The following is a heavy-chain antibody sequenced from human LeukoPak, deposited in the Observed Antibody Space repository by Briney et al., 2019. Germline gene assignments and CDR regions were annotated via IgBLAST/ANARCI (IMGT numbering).Heavy chain of an antibody. V-gene: IGHV3-30*18. D-gene: IGHD3-10*01. CDR3: AKVGGSGNYLHDFDY. CDR1: GFTVSTYG. CDR2: ISHGGDNE. Sequence: GGSLRLSCAASGFTVSTYGMHWVSQAPGKGLEWVSVISHGGDNEYYADCVKGRFTISRDNSKYTLYLQMNSVRAEDTALYYCAKVGGSGNYLHDFDYWGQGTMVTVSS. J-gene: IGHJ4*02.